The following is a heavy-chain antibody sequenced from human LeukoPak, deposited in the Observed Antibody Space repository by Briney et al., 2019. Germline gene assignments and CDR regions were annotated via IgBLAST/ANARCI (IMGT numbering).Heavy chain of an antibody. D-gene: IGHD3-16*01. CDR2: IIPILGIA. J-gene: IGHJ4*02. CDR3: AADPGMLTSYFEY. Sequence: GASVKVSCKASGGTFSSYAISWVRQAPGQGLEWMGRIIPILGIANYAQKFQGRVTITADKSTSTAYMELSSLRSEDTAVYYCAADPGMLTSYFEYWGQGTLATVSS. V-gene: IGHV1-69*04. CDR1: GGTFSSYA.